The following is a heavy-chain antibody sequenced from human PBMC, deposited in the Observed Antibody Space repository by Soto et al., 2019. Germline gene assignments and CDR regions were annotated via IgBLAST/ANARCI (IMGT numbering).Heavy chain of an antibody. J-gene: IGHJ4*02. CDR2: INPNSGGT. CDR1: GYTFTGYY. CDR3: ARNIRYCSGGSCYLYDY. Sequence: ASVKVSCKASGYTFTGYYMHWVRQAPGQGLEWMGWINPNSGGTNYAQKFQGWVTMTRDTSISTAYMELSRLRSDDTAVYYCARNIRYCSGGSCYLYDYWGQGTLVTVSS. D-gene: IGHD2-15*01. V-gene: IGHV1-2*04.